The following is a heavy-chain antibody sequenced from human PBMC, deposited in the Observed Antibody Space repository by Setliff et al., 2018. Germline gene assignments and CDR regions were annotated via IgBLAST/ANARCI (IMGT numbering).Heavy chain of an antibody. CDR1: GFTFSSHS. Sequence: SLKISCAGSGFTFSSHSMNWVRQAPGKGLEWVSGIRAGSDNIAYADSVKGRFTISRDNAKNSLYLQLDSLRPDDTAFYYCARGHCTTISCFLDHWGQGIMVTVSS. V-gene: IGHV3-9*01. D-gene: IGHD2-8*01. CDR2: IRAGSDNI. J-gene: IGHJ4*02. CDR3: ARGHCTTISCFLDH.